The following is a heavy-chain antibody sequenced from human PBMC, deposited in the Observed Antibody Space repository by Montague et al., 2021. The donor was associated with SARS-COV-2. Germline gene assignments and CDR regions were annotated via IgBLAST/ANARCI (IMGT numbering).Heavy chain of an antibody. J-gene: IGHJ6*02. Sequence: SETLSLTCTVSGGSISSYYWSWIRLPPGKGLEWIGYIYYSGSTNYNPTLKSRVTISVDTFKNQFSLKLSSVTAADTAVYYCARNIGSLYSSGWYYYYYRMDVWGQGTTVTVSS. V-gene: IGHV4-59*01. CDR2: IYYSGST. CDR1: GGSISSYY. CDR3: ARNIGSLYSSGWYYYYYRMDV. D-gene: IGHD6-19*01.